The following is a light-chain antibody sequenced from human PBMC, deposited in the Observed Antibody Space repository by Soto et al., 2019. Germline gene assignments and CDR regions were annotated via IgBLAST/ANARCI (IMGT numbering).Light chain of an antibody. V-gene: IGKV1-27*01. CDR3: QKYSSDPV. Sequence: DIQMTQSPPSLSASVGDRVTITCRASQDIRNFVAWYQQKPGKAPKLLIYAASTLQSGVPSRFSGSGSGTDFTLTINSLQPEDVATYSCQKYSSDPVFGPGTKVEIK. J-gene: IGKJ3*01. CDR2: AAS. CDR1: QDIRNF.